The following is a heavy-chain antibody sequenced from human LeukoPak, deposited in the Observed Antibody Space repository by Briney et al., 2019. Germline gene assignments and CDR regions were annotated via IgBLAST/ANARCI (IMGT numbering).Heavy chain of an antibody. Sequence: ASAKVSCQASGGSFSSYGTSWVRQAPGQGLEWMGGRIPILGTTNLAQKFQGRLTITADESTSTAYMELNGLRVDDTAVYYCARDGPVGTDDFWGQGTLVTVSS. J-gene: IGHJ4*02. V-gene: IGHV1-69*13. CDR2: RIPILGTT. CDR1: GGSFSSYG. CDR3: ARDGPVGTDDF.